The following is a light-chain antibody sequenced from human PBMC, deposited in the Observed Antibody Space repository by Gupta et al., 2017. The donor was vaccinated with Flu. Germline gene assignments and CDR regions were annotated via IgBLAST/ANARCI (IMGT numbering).Light chain of an antibody. CDR1: QSVSSY. J-gene: IGKJ1*01. CDR2: DAS. CDR3: QQRSNSWT. V-gene: IGKV3-11*01. Sequence: EIVLTQSPATLSLSPGERATLSCRASQSVSSYLAWYQQKPGQAPRLLIYDASNRATGIPARCSGSGSGTDFTLTISSLEPEDGAVYYCQQRSNSWTFGQGTKVEIK.